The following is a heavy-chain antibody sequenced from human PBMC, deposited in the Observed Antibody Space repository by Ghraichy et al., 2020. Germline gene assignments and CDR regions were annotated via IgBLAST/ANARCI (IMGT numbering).Heavy chain of an antibody. J-gene: IGHJ4*02. V-gene: IGHV3-23*01. D-gene: IGHD3-22*01. CDR2: ISGSGGST. CDR3: AKAPDSSGYYYVSY. CDR1: GFTFSSYA. Sequence: GGSRRLSCAASGFTFSSYAMSWVRQAPGKGLEWVSAISGSGGSTYYADSVKGRFTISRDNSKNTLYLQMNSLRAEDTAVYYCAKAPDSSGYYYVSYWGQGTLVTVSS.